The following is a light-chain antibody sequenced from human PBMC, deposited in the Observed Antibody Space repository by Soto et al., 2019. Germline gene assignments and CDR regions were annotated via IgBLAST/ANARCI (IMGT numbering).Light chain of an antibody. CDR2: DGS. Sequence: EIVLTQSPGTLSLSPGEGATLSCRASQSVTSNYLAWYQQKAGLAPRLLIYDGSSRASGIPDRFSGSGSGTDFTLTIGRLEPEDFALYYCQQYDNSAPLSFGGGTKV. J-gene: IGKJ4*01. CDR1: QSVTSNY. V-gene: IGKV3D-20*01. CDR3: QQYDNSAPLS.